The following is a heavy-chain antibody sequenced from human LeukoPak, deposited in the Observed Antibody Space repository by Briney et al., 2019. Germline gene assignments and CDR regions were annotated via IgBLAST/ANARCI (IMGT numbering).Heavy chain of an antibody. J-gene: IGHJ3*01. CDR3: ATEAGLFDV. V-gene: IGHV3-30*02. CDR1: GFTFSSYG. Sequence: PGGSLRLSCAASGFTFSSYGMHWVRQAPGKGLEWVAYIRSDGSKEYHADFVKGRFIISRDNSKKILYLQMNSLRAEDTAMYYCATEAGLFDVWGQGTMVTVSS. CDR2: IRSDGSKE.